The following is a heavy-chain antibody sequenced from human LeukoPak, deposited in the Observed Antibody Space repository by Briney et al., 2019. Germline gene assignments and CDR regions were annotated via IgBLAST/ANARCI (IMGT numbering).Heavy chain of an antibody. Sequence: SETLSLTCTVSGGSISSYYWSWIRQPPGKGLEWIVYIYYSGSTNYNPSLKSRVTISVDTSKNQFSLKLSSVTAADTAVYYCARATRIAAAGLWFDPWGQGTLVTVSS. CDR2: IYYSGST. D-gene: IGHD6-13*01. J-gene: IGHJ5*02. V-gene: IGHV4-59*01. CDR3: ARATRIAAAGLWFDP. CDR1: GGSISSYY.